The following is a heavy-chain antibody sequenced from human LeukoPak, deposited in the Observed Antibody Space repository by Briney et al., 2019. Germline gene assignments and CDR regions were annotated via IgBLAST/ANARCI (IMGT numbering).Heavy chain of an antibody. CDR3: ARVRGSHCSGGSCYPGELWFDP. CDR1: GFTFSSYS. V-gene: IGHV3-21*01. CDR2: ISSSSSSYI. Sequence: KPGGSLRLSCAASGFTFSSYSMNWVRQAPGKGLEWVSSISSSSSSYIYYADSVKGRFTISRDNAKNSLYLQMNSLRAEDTAVYYCARVRGSHCSGGSCYPGELWFDPWGQGTLVTVSS. D-gene: IGHD2-15*01. J-gene: IGHJ5*02.